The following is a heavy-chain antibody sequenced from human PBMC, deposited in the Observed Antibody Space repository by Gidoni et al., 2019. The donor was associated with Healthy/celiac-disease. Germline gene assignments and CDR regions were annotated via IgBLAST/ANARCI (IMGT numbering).Heavy chain of an antibody. CDR3: ARDPVLHI. Sequence: QLQLVESGGGVVQPGRSLRLSCAASGFTFSSYAMHWVRQAPGKGLEWVAVISYDGSNKYYADSVKGRFTISRDNSKNTLYLQMNSLRAEDTAVYYCARDPVLHIGGQGTMVTVSS. CDR1: GFTFSSYA. CDR2: ISYDGSNK. J-gene: IGHJ3*02. V-gene: IGHV3-30*01.